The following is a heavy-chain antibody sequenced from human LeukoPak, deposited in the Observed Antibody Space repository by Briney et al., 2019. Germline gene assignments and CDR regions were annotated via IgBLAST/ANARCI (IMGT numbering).Heavy chain of an antibody. Sequence: GGSLRLSCAASGFTFSSYSKNWVRQAPGKGLEWVSSISSSSSYIYYADSVKGRFTISRDNAKNSLYLQMNSLRAEDTAVYYCARGLGSSSSSDAFDIWGQGTMVTVSS. V-gene: IGHV3-21*01. J-gene: IGHJ3*02. CDR3: ARGLGSSSSSDAFDI. D-gene: IGHD6-6*01. CDR2: ISSSSSYI. CDR1: GFTFSSYS.